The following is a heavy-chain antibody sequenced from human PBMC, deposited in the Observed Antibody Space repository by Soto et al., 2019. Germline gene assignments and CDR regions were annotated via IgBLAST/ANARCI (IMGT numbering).Heavy chain of an antibody. CDR2: IYYSGST. CDR3: ARVIFKYYYYYMYV. CDR1: GGSISSYY. Sequence: SETLSLTCTVSGGSISSYYWSWIRQPPGKGLEWIGYIYYSGSTNYNPSLKSRVTISVDTSKNQLSLKLSSVTAADTAVYYCARVIFKYYYYYMYVWGKGTTVTVSS. J-gene: IGHJ6*03. D-gene: IGHD3-3*01. V-gene: IGHV4-59*01.